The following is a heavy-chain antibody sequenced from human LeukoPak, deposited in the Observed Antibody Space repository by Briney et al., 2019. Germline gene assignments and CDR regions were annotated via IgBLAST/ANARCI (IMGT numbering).Heavy chain of an antibody. CDR2: IDQIGSEK. CDR1: GFTFSNYW. CDR3: VNLASSSSVQST. Sequence: GGSLRLSCTASGFTFSNYWMSWVRQAPGMGLEWMAIIDQIGSEKYYVDSVKGRFTISRDNARNSLYLQMNSLRAEDTAVYYCVNLASSSSVQSTWGQGTLVTVSS. D-gene: IGHD3-10*01. V-gene: IGHV3-7*01. J-gene: IGHJ4*02.